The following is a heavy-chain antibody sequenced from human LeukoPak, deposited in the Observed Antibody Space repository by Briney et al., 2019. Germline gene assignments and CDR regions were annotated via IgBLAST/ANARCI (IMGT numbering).Heavy chain of an antibody. CDR3: AKDFWSGYYYGY. Sequence: GGSLRLSCAASGCTFSSYAMSWVRQAPGKGLEWVSAISGSGGSTYYADSVKGRFTISRDNSKNTLYLQMNSLRAEDTAVYYCAKDFWSGYYYGYWGQGTLVTVSS. J-gene: IGHJ4*02. CDR2: ISGSGGST. D-gene: IGHD3-3*01. V-gene: IGHV3-23*01. CDR1: GCTFSSYA.